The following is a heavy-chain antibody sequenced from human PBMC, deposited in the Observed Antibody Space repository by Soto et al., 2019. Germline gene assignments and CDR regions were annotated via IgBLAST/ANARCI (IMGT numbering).Heavy chain of an antibody. CDR1: GFTFSSYG. J-gene: IGHJ5*02. CDR2: IAYDGSNK. Sequence: QVQLVESGGGVVQPGRSLRLSCVASGFTFSSYGMHWVRQAPGKGLEWVAVIAYDGSNKYYADSVKGRFTISRDNSKNTLSLKMNSLRAEDTAVYYCAKDNCVSPSCYRLYNSFAPWGQGTLVTVSS. CDR3: AKDNCVSPSCYRLYNSFAP. V-gene: IGHV3-30*18. D-gene: IGHD2-2*01.